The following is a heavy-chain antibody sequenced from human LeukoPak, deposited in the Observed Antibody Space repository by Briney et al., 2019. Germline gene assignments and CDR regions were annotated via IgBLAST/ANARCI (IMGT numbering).Heavy chain of an antibody. CDR1: GFTFSSYA. J-gene: IGHJ4*02. D-gene: IGHD2-21*01. CDR2: ISISGGST. CDR3: AKENSDDYFDY. Sequence: GGSLRLSCAASGFTFSSYAMSWVRQAPGKGLGWVSAISISGGSTDYADSVKGRFTISRDNSKNTLYPQMNSLRAEDTAVYYCAKENSDDYFDYWGQGTLVTVSS. V-gene: IGHV3-23*01.